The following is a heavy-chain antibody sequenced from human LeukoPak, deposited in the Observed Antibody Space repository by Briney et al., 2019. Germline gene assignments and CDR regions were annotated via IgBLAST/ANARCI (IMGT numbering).Heavy chain of an antibody. CDR1: GGSIGNYY. Sequence: SETLSLTCTVSGGSIGNYYCSWIRQPAGKGLEWIGRMYTSGTTNYNPSFKSRVTMSVDTSKTQFSLKLNFVTAADTAVYYCARDDGSGNWFDPWGQGTLVTVSS. V-gene: IGHV4-4*07. CDR2: MYTSGTT. CDR3: ARDDGSGNWFDP. J-gene: IGHJ5*02. D-gene: IGHD3-10*01.